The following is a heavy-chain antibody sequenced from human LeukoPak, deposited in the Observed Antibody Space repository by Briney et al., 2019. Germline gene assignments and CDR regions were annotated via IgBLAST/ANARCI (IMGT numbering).Heavy chain of an antibody. Sequence: GGSLRLSCVDSGFTFTGYAMNWVRQAPGKGLEWLSYISTTGSTIYYADSVKGRFTISRDNARNPLFLQMNSLRDKDTAVYYCARVRPKFDNFGMDVWGQGTTVTVSS. D-gene: IGHD3-9*01. CDR3: ARVRPKFDNFGMDV. CDR1: GFTFTGYA. J-gene: IGHJ6*02. CDR2: ISTTGSTI. V-gene: IGHV3-48*02.